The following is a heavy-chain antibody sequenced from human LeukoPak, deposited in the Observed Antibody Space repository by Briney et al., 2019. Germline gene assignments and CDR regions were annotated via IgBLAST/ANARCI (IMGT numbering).Heavy chain of an antibody. CDR3: ARGVTMIVVVIHDWYFDL. CDR1: GGSISSSSYY. CDR2: IYYTRST. D-gene: IGHD3-22*01. V-gene: IGHV4-39*01. Sequence: SQTLSLTCTVSGGSISSSSYYWGWIRQPPGKGLEWIGSIYYTRSTYYNPSLKSRVTISVDTSKNQFSLKLTSVTAADTAVYYCARGVTMIVVVIHDWYFDLWGRGTLVTVSS. J-gene: IGHJ2*01.